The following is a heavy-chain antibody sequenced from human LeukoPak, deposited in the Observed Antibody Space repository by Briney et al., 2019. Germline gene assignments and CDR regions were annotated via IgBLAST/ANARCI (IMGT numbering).Heavy chain of an antibody. V-gene: IGHV5-51*01. CDR1: GYSFTNYW. CDR3: GRRHCSGGSCYANFDY. CDR2: IYPGDSAT. Sequence: GESLKISCKGSGYSFTNYWIGWVRQMPGKGLEWMEIIYPGDSATRYSPSFQGQVTISADKSISTAYLQWRSLEASDTAIYYCGRRHCSGGSCYANFDYWGQGTLVTVSS. J-gene: IGHJ4*02. D-gene: IGHD2-15*01.